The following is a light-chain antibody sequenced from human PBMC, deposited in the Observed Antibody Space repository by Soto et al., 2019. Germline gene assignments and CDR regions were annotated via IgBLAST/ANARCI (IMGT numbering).Light chain of an antibody. CDR2: DAS. J-gene: IGKJ3*01. Sequence: DIQMTQSPSTLSASVGDRVTITSRASQSISSWLAWYQQKPGKAPKLLIYDASSLESGVPSRFSGSGSGTEFTLTISSLQPDDFATYYCQQFPFTFGPGTKVDIK. V-gene: IGKV1-5*01. CDR1: QSISSW. CDR3: QQFPFT.